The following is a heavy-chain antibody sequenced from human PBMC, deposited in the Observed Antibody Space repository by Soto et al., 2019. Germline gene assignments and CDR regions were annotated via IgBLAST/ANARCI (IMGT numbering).Heavy chain of an antibody. CDR2: IKTKTEGGTT. CDR3: TTAVMTSVITRDY. Sequence: GGSLRLSCAASGLTFSNAWMNWVRQAPGKGLEWVARIKTKTEGGTTDYDGPVKGRFTVSRDDSKNTLYLQMNGLKAEDTAVYYCTTAVMTSVITRDYWGQGTLVTVSS. V-gene: IGHV3-15*07. CDR1: GLTFSNAW. J-gene: IGHJ4*02. D-gene: IGHD4-17*01.